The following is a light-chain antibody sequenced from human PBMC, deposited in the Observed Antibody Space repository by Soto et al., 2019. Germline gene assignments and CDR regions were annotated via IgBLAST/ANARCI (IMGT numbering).Light chain of an antibody. CDR2: EGS. J-gene: IGLJ2*01. V-gene: IGLV2-23*03. CDR3: CSYAGSSTFGVV. Sequence: QSALTQPASVSGSPGQSITISCTGTSSDVGSYNLVSWYQQHPGKAPKLMIYEGSKRPSGVSNRFSGSKSGNTASLTISGLQGEDEADYYCCSYAGSSTFGVVFGGGTQLTFL. CDR1: SSDVGSYNL.